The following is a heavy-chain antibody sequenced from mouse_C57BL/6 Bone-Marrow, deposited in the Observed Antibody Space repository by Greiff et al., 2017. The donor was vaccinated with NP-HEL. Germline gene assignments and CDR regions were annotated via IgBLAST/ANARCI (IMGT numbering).Heavy chain of an antibody. CDR3: ARYGDYDGGDY. D-gene: IGHD2-4*01. V-gene: IGHV1-81*01. Sequence: VKLVESGAELARPGASVKLSCKASGYTFTSYGISWVKQRTGQGLEWIGEIYPRSGNTYYNEKFKGKATLTADKSSSTAYMELRSLTSEDSAVYFCARYGDYDGGDYWGQGTTLTVSS. CDR2: IYPRSGNT. CDR1: GYTFTSYG. J-gene: IGHJ2*01.